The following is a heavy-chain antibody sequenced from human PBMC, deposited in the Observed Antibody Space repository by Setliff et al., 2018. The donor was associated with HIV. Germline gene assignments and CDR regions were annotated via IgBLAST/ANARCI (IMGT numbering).Heavy chain of an antibody. CDR2: INHGGSA. V-gene: IGHV4-34*01. J-gene: IGHJ4*02. D-gene: IGHD1-26*01. Sequence: SETLSLTCAVYNGSFSADYWAWIRQPPGKGLEWMGEINHGGSATYNPSLTGRVGISVATSKHQFSLKMIAFTAADAAVYYCALLEVPLIVGTPPPIWGQGTLVTVSS. CDR1: NGSFSADY. CDR3: ALLEVPLIVGTPPPI.